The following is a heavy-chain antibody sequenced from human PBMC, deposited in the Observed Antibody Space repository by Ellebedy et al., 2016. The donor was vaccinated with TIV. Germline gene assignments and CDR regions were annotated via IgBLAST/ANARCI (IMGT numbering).Heavy chain of an antibody. CDR2: IYPDDSDT. J-gene: IGHJ4*02. D-gene: IGHD7-27*01. Sequence: GESLKISCKGSGYNFATYWIAWVRQMPGKGLEWMGIIYPDDSDTTYSPSFQGQVTISVDKSINTAFLVWSSLKASDTAMYYCAAYTKWGITYYFDYWGQGTLVTVSS. CDR1: GYNFATYW. CDR3: AAYTKWGITYYFDY. V-gene: IGHV5-51*01.